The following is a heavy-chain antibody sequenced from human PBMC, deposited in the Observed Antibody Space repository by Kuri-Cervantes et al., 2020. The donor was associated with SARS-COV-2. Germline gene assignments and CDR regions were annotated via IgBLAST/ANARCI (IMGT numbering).Heavy chain of an antibody. CDR1: GASISSTY. J-gene: IGHJ4*02. D-gene: IGHD6-19*01. CDR3: ASGGWSLDC. Sequence: SETLSLTCDVSGASISSTYWSWIRQPPGRGLEWIGFVHYSGTTSYSPSLKSRVTMSVDTSKNHFSLKLSYVTTADTSVYYCASGGWSLDCWGQGTLVTVSS. V-gene: IGHV4-59*01. CDR2: VHYSGTT.